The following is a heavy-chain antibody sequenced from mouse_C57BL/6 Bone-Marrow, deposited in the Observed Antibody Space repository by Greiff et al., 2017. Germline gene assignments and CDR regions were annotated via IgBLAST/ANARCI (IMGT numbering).Heavy chain of an antibody. J-gene: IGHJ2*01. CDR2: IDPEIGDT. CDR3: SSFDGNYFDF. V-gene: IGHV14-4*01. D-gene: IGHD2-3*01. Sequence: VQLKESGAELVRPGASVKLSCTASGFNIKDDYIHWVKQRPEQGLEWIGWIDPEIGDTEYASKFQGKATITSDTSSNTAYLQLSSLTSEDTAVYYCSSFDGNYFDFWGQVTPLTVAS. CDR1: GFNIKDDY.